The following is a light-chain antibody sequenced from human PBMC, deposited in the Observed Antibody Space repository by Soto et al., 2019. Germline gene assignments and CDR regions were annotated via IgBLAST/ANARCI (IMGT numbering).Light chain of an antibody. CDR2: DVS. CDR3: SSYTSSSTWV. V-gene: IGLV2-14*01. J-gene: IGLJ3*02. Sequence: QSALTQPASVSGSPGQSITISCTGTSSDVGGYNYVSWYQQHPGKAPKLMIYDVSNRPSGVSNRFSGSKSGNTASLAISGIQAEDEADYYCSSYTSSSTWVFGGRTKLTVL. CDR1: SSDVGGYNY.